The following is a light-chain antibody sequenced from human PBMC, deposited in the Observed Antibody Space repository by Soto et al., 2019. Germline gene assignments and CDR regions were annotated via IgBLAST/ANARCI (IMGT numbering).Light chain of an antibody. CDR1: QSVGNF. CDR2: HAS. CDR3: QQHINRLS. Sequence: EIVLTQSPATLSLSPGERATLSCRASQSVGNFLAWYQQKPGQAPRLLIYHASNRATGIPARFSGSGSGTDFTLTISTLDPEDFAVYYCQQHINRLSFGGGTKVEIK. V-gene: IGKV3-11*01. J-gene: IGKJ4*01.